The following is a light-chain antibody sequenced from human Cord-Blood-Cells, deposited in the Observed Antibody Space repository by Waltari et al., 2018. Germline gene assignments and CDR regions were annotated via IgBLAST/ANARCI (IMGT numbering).Light chain of an antibody. V-gene: IGKV3-20*01. CDR3: QHYVKVPVT. CDR1: RSVSRA. CDR2: AAS. J-gene: IGKJ1*01. Sequence: ELVLTQSPGTLSLSPGERATRSCRARRSVSRALAWDQQKPGQAPRLLIYAASTRATGVADRFSGSWSGTDCSLTISRLDPEACAVYYCQHYVKVPVTFGQGTKVEI.